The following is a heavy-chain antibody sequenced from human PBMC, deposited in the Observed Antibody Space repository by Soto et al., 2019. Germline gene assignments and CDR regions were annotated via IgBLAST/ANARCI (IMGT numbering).Heavy chain of an antibody. V-gene: IGHV1-2*02. J-gene: IGHJ6*02. Sequence: QVQLVQSGAEVKEPGDSVRVSCEASGYTFTAYYIHWVRQVPGQGLEWMGWINPKFGDTTYAQDVQGRVSMTRDMSISTVYLELSRLTSDDTAIYYCARNMDYYYGPGSGNGHGVWGQGTTVTVFS. CDR2: INPKFGDT. D-gene: IGHD3-10*01. CDR3: ARNMDYYYGPGSGNGHGV. CDR1: GYTFTAYY.